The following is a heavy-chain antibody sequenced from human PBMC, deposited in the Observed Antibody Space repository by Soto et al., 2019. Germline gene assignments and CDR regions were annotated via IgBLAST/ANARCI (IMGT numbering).Heavy chain of an antibody. J-gene: IGHJ3*01. CDR3: AREGILGLFDAYDL. CDR2: ISTHNGNT. V-gene: IGHV1-18*04. CDR1: VFTSSG. D-gene: IGHD3-3*01. Sequence: QDQLVQSGAEVKKPGASVKVSCKASVFTSSGISWVRQAPGQRLEWMGWISTHNGNTIYAQKFQGRVIMTLDTSTTTVYMELRSLRPDDTAVYLCAREGILGLFDAYDLWGQGTIVTVSS.